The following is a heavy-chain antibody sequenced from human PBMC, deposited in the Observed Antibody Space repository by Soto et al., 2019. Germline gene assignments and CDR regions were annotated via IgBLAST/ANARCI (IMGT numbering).Heavy chain of an antibody. V-gene: IGHV4-39*01. J-gene: IGHJ5*02. CDR2: IYYSGST. CDR3: ATVVVVVAATDWFDP. D-gene: IGHD2-15*01. Sequence: QLQLQEPGPGLVKPSETLSLTCTVSGGSISSSSYYWGWIRQPPGKGLEWIGSIYYSGSTYYNPSLKSRVTISVDTSKNQFSLKLSSVTAADTAVYYCATVVVVVAATDWFDPWGQGTLVTVSS. CDR1: GGSISSSSYY.